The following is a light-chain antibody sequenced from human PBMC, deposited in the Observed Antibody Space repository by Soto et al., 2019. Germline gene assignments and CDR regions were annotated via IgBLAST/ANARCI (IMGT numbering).Light chain of an antibody. CDR3: QQYGSSPPYT. CDR2: GAS. CDR1: QSVSSSY. Sequence: EIVLTQSPGTLSLSPGDRATLSCRASQSVSSSYLACYQQKRGQAPRLLIYGASRRATGIPDRFSGSSSGTDLTLTISRLEPEDFSVYYCQQYGSSPPYTFGQGTKLEIK. V-gene: IGKV3-20*01. J-gene: IGKJ2*01.